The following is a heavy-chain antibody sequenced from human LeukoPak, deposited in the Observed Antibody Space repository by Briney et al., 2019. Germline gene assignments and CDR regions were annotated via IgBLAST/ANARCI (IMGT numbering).Heavy chain of an antibody. CDR3: ARHHDSSGYRFYWFDP. Sequence: SETLSLTCAVYGGSFSGYYWSWIRQPPGKGLEWIGSIYYSGGTYYNPSLKSRVTISVDTSKNQFSLKLSSVTAADTAVYYCARHHDSSGYRFYWFDPWGQGTLVTVSS. V-gene: IGHV4-34*01. J-gene: IGHJ5*02. CDR2: IYYSGGT. CDR1: GGSFSGYY. D-gene: IGHD3-22*01.